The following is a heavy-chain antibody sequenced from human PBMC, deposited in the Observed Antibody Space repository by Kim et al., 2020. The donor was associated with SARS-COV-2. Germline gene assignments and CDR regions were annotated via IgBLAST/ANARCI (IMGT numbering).Heavy chain of an antibody. V-gene: IGHV3-30*01. D-gene: IGHD1-26*01. CDR3: ARGHSGSYYGWFDP. Sequence: YADSVTGRFTISRDNAKSTLYLQMNSLRAEETAVYYCARGHSGSYYGWFDPWGQGTLVTVSS. J-gene: IGHJ5*02.